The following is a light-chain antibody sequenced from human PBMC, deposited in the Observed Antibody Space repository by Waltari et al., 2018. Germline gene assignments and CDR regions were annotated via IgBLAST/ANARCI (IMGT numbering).Light chain of an antibody. CDR1: QSVSRT. V-gene: IGKV3-20*01. CDR2: GAS. J-gene: IGKJ1*01. Sequence: EIVLTQSPGTLSLSPGERATLSCQASQSVSRTLAWYQQKPGQAPKRLIYGASIRATGIPDRFTGSGSGTDFSLTISSLEPEDFAIYFCQHYVRLPATFGQGTKVEIK. CDR3: QHYVRLPAT.